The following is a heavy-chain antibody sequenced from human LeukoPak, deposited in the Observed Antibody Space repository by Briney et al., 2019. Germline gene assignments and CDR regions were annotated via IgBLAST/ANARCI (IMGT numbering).Heavy chain of an antibody. CDR3: ARVSRGMAARHY. D-gene: IGHD6-6*01. CDR1: GFTFTGYY. Sequence: ASVKVSCKTSGFTFTGYYIHWVRQAAGQRPEWMGWINPSSGGTDYAQKFQGRVTMTRDTSISTAYMELSRLRSDDTAVYYCARVSRGMAARHYWGQGTLATVSS. CDR2: INPSSGGT. J-gene: IGHJ4*02. V-gene: IGHV1-2*02.